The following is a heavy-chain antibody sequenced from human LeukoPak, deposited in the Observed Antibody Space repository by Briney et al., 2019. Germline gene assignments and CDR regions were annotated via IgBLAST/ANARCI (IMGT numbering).Heavy chain of an antibody. V-gene: IGHV1-2*02. CDR3: ARAAGYSSSWFTY. J-gene: IGHJ4*02. CDR2: INPNSGST. CDR1: GYTFTGYY. D-gene: IGHD6-13*01. Sequence: ASVKVSCKASGYTFTGYYMHWVRQAPGQGLEWMGWINPNSGSTNYAQKFQGRVTMTRDTSISTAYMELSRLRSDDTAVYYCARAAGYSSSWFTYWGQGTLVTVSS.